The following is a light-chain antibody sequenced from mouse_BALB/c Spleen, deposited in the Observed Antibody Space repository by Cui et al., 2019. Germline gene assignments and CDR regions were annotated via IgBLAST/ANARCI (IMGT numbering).Light chain of an antibody. CDR3: QQWSSNPFT. CDR1: SSVSY. Sequence: QIVHTQSPALMSASPGEKVTMTCSASSSVSYMYWYQQKPRSSPKPWIYLTSNLASGVPARFSGSGSGTSYSLTISSMEAEDAATYYCQQWSSNPFTFGSGTKLEIK. V-gene: IGKV4-68*01. J-gene: IGKJ4*01. CDR2: LTS.